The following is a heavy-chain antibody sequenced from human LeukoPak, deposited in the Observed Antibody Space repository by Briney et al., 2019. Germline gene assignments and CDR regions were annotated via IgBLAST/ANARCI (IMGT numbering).Heavy chain of an antibody. CDR2: IGPLGDSI. CDR3: AKDLGSSGYLDY. J-gene: IGHJ4*02. D-gene: IGHD3-22*01. CDR1: GFTFNNYA. V-gene: IGHV3-23*01. Sequence: GGSLRLSCVASGFTFNNYAMSWVRQAPGKGLEWVSSIGPLGDSIYYADSVKGRFTISRDNSKNRLDLQMNSLRAEDTAIYFCAKDLGSSGYLDYWGQGILVTVFS.